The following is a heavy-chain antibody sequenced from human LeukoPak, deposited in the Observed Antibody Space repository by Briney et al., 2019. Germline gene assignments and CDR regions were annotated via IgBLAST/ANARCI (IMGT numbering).Heavy chain of an antibody. J-gene: IGHJ4*02. V-gene: IGHV1-69*13. D-gene: IGHD3-22*01. Sequence: SVKVSCKASGGTFSSYAISWVRQAPGHGLEWMGGIIPIFGTANYAQKFQGRVTITADDSTSTAYMELSSLRSEDTAVYYCASLIRRTHYDSSGYYPSLDYWGQGTLVTVSS. CDR2: IIPIFGTA. CDR1: GGTFSSYA. CDR3: ASLIRRTHYDSSGYYPSLDY.